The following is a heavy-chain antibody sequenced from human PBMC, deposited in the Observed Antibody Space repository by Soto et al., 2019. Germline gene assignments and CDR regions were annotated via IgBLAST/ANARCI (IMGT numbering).Heavy chain of an antibody. D-gene: IGHD3-9*01. Sequence: PSETLSLTCTVSGGSISSYYWSWIRQPPGKGLEWIGYIYYSGSTNYNPSLKSRVTISVDTSKNQFSLKLSSVTAADTAVYYCARVRKGLRSFDWLDYYFDYWGQGTLVTVSS. CDR1: GGSISSYY. V-gene: IGHV4-59*01. J-gene: IGHJ4*02. CDR3: ARVRKGLRSFDWLDYYFDY. CDR2: IYYSGST.